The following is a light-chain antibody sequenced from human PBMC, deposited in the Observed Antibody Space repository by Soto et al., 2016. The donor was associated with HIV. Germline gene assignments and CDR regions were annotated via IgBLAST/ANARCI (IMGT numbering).Light chain of an antibody. Sequence: DIQMTQSPSTLSASVGDRVTITCRASQSINNWLAWYQQKPGKAPKLLIYKASTLESGVPSRFSGSGSGTEFTPTISSLQPDDFATYYCQQYNSYRTFGQGDQGGNQT. J-gene: IGKJ1*01. V-gene: IGKV1-5*03. CDR2: KAS. CDR3: QQYNSYRT. CDR1: QSINNW.